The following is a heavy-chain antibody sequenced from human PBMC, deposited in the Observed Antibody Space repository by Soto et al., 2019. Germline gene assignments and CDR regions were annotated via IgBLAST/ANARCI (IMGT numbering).Heavy chain of an antibody. Sequence: ASVKVSCKASGYTFTSYGISWVRQAPGQGLEWMGWISAYNGNTNYAQKLQGRVTMTTDTSTSTAYMELRSLRSDDTAVYYCARDKRYYYDSRDAFDIWGQGTMVTVSS. V-gene: IGHV1-18*04. CDR3: ARDKRYYYDSRDAFDI. CDR1: GYTFTSYG. D-gene: IGHD3-22*01. J-gene: IGHJ3*02. CDR2: ISAYNGNT.